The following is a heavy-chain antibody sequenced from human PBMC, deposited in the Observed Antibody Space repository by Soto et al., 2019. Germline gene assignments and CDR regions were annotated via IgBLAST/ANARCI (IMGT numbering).Heavy chain of an antibody. D-gene: IGHD1-7*01. J-gene: IGHJ6*03. CDR2: MNPNSGNT. CDR1: GYTFTSYD. V-gene: IGHV1-8*01. Sequence: ASVKVSCKASGYTFTSYDINWVRQATGQGLEWMGWMNPNSGNTGYAQKFQGRVTMTRNTSISTAYMELSSLRPEDTAVYYCAISGRYNWNYGPLYYYYYYMDVWGKGTTVTVSS. CDR3: AISGRYNWNYGPLYYYYYYMDV.